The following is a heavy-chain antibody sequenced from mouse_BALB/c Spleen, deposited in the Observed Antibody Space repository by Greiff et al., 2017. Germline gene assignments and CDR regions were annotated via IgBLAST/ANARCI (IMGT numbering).Heavy chain of an antibody. J-gene: IGHJ3*01. CDR1: GFTFNTNA. CDR2: IRSKSNNYAT. V-gene: IGHV10S3*01. Sequence: GGGLVQPKGSLKLSCAASGFTFNTNAMNWVRQAPGKGLEWVARIRSKSNNYATYYADSVKDRFTISRDDSQSMLYLQMNNLKTEDTAMYYCVRDDYGYDGFAYWGQGTLVTVSA. CDR3: VRDDYGYDGFAY. D-gene: IGHD2-2*01.